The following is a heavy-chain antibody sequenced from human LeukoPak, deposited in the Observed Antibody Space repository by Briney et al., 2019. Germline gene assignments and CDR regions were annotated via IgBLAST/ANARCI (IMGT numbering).Heavy chain of an antibody. Sequence: SQTLSLTCAISGDSVSSNSAAWNWIRQSPSRGLEWLGRTYYRSEWYNDYAVSVKSRITINPDTSKNQFSLQLNSVTPEDTAVYYCARAGSSWTNDAEYFQHWGQGTLVTVSS. V-gene: IGHV6-1*01. D-gene: IGHD6-13*01. CDR1: GDSVSSNSAA. J-gene: IGHJ1*01. CDR2: TYYRSEWYN. CDR3: ARAGSSWTNDAEYFQH.